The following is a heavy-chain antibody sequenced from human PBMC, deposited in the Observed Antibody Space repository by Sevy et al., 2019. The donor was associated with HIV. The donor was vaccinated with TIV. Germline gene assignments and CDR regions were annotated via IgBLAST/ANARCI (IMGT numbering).Heavy chain of an antibody. D-gene: IGHD2-2*01. Sequence: GGSLRLSCAASGFTFSNYWMSWVRQAPGKGLEWMAHIKRDGSEKYYVDSVKGRFSISRDNPKNSLYLQMNSLRAEDTAVYYCARDCSSTTCLWGLDVWGKGTTVTVSS. CDR3: ARDCSSTTCLWGLDV. CDR1: GFTFSNYW. J-gene: IGHJ6*04. V-gene: IGHV3-7*03. CDR2: IKRDGSEK.